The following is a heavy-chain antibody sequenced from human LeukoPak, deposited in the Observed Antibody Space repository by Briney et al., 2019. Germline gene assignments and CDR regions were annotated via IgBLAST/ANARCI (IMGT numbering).Heavy chain of an antibody. CDR1: GYSFTTYW. CDR3: ASGRDSGWDIAMNK. CDR2: IYPGYSDT. Sequence: GESLKISCKGSGYSFTTYWIGLVRQMSGKGLEWMGIIYPGYSDTRYSTSFQGQVTISVDQSISTGYLQWSSLKASDTAMYYCASGRDSGWDIAMNKWGQGTLLTVSS. J-gene: IGHJ4*02. V-gene: IGHV5-51*01. D-gene: IGHD5-18*01.